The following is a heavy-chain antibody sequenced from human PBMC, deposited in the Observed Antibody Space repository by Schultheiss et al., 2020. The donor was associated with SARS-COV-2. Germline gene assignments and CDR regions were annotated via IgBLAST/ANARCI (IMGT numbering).Heavy chain of an antibody. D-gene: IGHD6-19*01. Sequence: GESLKISCAASGFTFSSYWMHWVRQAPGKGLVWVSRINSDGSSTSYADSVKGRFTISRDNAKNTLYLQMNSLRAEDTAVYYCAIEGRIAVAGWGQGTLVTVSS. V-gene: IGHV3-74*01. CDR2: INSDGSST. CDR3: AIEGRIAVAG. CDR1: GFTFSSYW. J-gene: IGHJ4*02.